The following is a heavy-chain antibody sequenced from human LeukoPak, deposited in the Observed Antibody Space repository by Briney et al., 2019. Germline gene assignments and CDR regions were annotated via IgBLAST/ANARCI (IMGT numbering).Heavy chain of an antibody. CDR2: IYSDDKSA. D-gene: IGHD3-9*01. V-gene: IGHV3-74*01. CDR1: GFTFSNYW. CDR3: VRSGREYDILTGYRGVYYFDY. J-gene: IGHJ4*02. Sequence: GGSLRLSCAASGFTFSNYWMHWVRQAPGKGLVWVSRIYSDDKSASYADSVKGRFTMSRDNAKNTLHLQMNSLRAEDTAVYYCVRSGREYDILTGYRGVYYFDYWGQGTLVTVSS.